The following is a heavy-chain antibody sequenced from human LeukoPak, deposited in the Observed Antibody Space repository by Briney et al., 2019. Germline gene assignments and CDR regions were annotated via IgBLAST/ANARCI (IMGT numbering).Heavy chain of an antibody. CDR3: ARSSTMIVVDDAIDI. V-gene: IGHV3-48*03. CDR2: ISSSGSTI. Sequence: HPGGSLRLSCAASGFTFSSYEMNWVRQAPGKGLEWVSYISSSGSTIYYADSVKGRFTISRDNAKNSLYLQMNSLRAEDTAVYYCARSSTMIVVDDAIDIWGQGTMVTVSS. CDR1: GFTFSSYE. J-gene: IGHJ3*02. D-gene: IGHD3-22*01.